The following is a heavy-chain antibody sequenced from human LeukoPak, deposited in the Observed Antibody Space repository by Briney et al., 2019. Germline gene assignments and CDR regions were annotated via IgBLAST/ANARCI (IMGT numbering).Heavy chain of an antibody. D-gene: IGHD2-15*01. CDR2: IKQDGSEK. Sequence: GGSLRLSCAASGFTFSSYWMSWVRQAPGKGLEWVANIKQDGSEKYYVDSVKGRFTISRDNAKNSLYLQMNSLRAEDTAVYYCARDNDQLLLNWFDPWGQGTLVTVYS. J-gene: IGHJ5*02. CDR1: GFTFSSYW. V-gene: IGHV3-7*01. CDR3: ARDNDQLLLNWFDP.